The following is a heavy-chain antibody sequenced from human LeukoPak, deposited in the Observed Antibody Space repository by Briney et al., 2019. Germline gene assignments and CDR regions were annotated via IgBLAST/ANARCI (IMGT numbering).Heavy chain of an antibody. V-gene: IGHV4-39*07. Sequence: PSETLSLTCTVSGGSISSSSYYWGWIRQPPGKGLEWIGSIYYSGSTNYNPSLKSRVTISVDTSKNQFSLKLSSVTAADTAVYYCASIAARPKSMDYYYMDVWGKGTTVTVSS. CDR3: ASIAARPKSMDYYYMDV. CDR2: IYYSGST. CDR1: GGSISSSSYY. J-gene: IGHJ6*03. D-gene: IGHD6-6*01.